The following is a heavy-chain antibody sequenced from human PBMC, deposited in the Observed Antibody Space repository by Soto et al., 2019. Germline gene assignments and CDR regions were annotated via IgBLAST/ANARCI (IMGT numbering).Heavy chain of an antibody. J-gene: IGHJ4*02. CDR1: GYSFTSYD. D-gene: IGHD3-22*01. CDR2: ISTYNGNT. CDR3: ARDSYYYDSSGYYEPDY. V-gene: IGHV1-18*01. Sequence: QVQLVQSGAEVKKPWASVKVSCKASGYSFTSYDISWVREAPGQGVEWMGWISTYNGNTNYAQKLQGRVTMTTDTSTSTAYMELRSLRSDDTAVYYCARDSYYYDSSGYYEPDYWGQGTLVTVSS.